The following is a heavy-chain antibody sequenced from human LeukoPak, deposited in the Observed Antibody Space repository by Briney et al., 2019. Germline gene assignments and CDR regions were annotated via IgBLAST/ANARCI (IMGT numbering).Heavy chain of an antibody. D-gene: IGHD5-24*01. CDR2: IWYDGSNK. Sequence: GKSLRLSCAASGFTFSDYGMHWVRQAPGKGLEWVAVIWYDGSNKYYADSVKGRFTISRDNSKNTLYLQMNSLRAEDTAVYYCARVRGSYAFDIWGQGTMVTVSS. CDR1: GFTFSDYG. CDR3: ARVRGSYAFDI. J-gene: IGHJ3*02. V-gene: IGHV3-33*01.